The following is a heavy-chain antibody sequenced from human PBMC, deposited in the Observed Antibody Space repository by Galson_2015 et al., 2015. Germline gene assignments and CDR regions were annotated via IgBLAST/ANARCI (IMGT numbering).Heavy chain of an antibody. J-gene: IGHJ6*02. CDR1: GFTFSSYG. V-gene: IGHV3-33*06. D-gene: IGHD6-25*01. CDR2: IWYDGSNK. CDR3: AKVLGVSAAGNYGLDV. Sequence: SLRLSCAASGFTFSSYGMHWVRQAPGKGLEWVAVIWYDGSNKYYADSVKGRFTISRDNSKNTLYLQMSSLRAEDTAVYYCAKVLGVSAAGNYGLDVWGQGTTVTVSS.